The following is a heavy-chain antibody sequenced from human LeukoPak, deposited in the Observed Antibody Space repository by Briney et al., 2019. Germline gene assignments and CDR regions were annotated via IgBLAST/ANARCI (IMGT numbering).Heavy chain of an antibody. CDR3: ARDGDYGGNWDY. J-gene: IGHJ4*02. CDR1: GYTFTSYG. CDR2: ISAYNGNT. Sequence: ASVKVSCKASGYTFTSYGISWVRQAPGQGLEWMGWISAYNGNTNYPQKLQSRVTMTTDTSTSTAYMELRSLRSDDTAVYYCARDGDYGGNWDYWGQGTLVTVSS. V-gene: IGHV1-18*01. D-gene: IGHD4-23*01.